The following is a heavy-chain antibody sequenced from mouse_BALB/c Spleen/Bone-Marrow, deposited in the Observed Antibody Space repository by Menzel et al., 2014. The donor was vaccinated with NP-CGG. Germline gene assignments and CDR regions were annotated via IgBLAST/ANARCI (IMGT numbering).Heavy chain of an antibody. CDR3: AISYFGTYKDYYDF. J-gene: IGHJ2*01. Sequence: QVQLPQSGPGLVAPSQSLSITCTVSGLSFTSYGVHWVRQPPGKALEWLGIIWAGGGTNYNSSLMSRLSISKDNSKSQVFLKMSSLQSDDTAMYYCAISYFGTYKDYYDFWGQGTTLTVSS. V-gene: IGHV2-9*02. CDR2: IWAGGGT. D-gene: IGHD2-10*01. CDR1: GLSFTSYG.